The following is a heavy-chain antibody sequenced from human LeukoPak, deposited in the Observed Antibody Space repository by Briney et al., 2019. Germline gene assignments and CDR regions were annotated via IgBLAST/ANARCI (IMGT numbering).Heavy chain of an antibody. J-gene: IGHJ4*02. CDR3: AREGPLAAADY. Sequence: GASVKVSCKASGYTFTSYYMHWVRQASGQGLEWMGIINPSGGSTSYAQKFQGRVTMTRDTSTSTVYMELSSLRSEDTAVYYCAREGPLAAADYWGQGTLVTVSS. D-gene: IGHD6-13*01. CDR1: GYTFTSYY. V-gene: IGHV1-46*01. CDR2: INPSGGST.